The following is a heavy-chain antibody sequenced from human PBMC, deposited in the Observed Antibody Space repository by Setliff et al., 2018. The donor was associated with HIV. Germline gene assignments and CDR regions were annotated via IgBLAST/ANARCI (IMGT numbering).Heavy chain of an antibody. CDR2: IYHSGST. J-gene: IGHJ4*02. CDR1: GGSISSSNW. D-gene: IGHD3-22*01. Sequence: SETLSLTCAVSGGSISSSNWWSWVRQPPGKGLEWIGEIYHSGSTNYNPSLKSRVTISVDKSKNQFSLKLSSVTAADTAVYYCARTHSGYFPYYFDYWGQGTLVTVSS. CDR3: ARTHSGYFPYYFDY. V-gene: IGHV4-4*02.